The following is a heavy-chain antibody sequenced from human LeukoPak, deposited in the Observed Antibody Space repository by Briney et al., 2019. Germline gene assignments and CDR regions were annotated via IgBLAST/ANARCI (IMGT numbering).Heavy chain of an antibody. Sequence: HPGGSLSLSCAASGFPFDAYAIHWFPHPPGTGLECVSGISWNSGNRGYADSVKRRFTISRDNAKNSLYPQMNSLRTEDTALYYCAKDLGSQWFTDIHHYGMNVWGQGTTVTVSS. J-gene: IGHJ6*02. V-gene: IGHV3-9*01. CDR1: GFPFDAYA. CDR3: AKDLGSQWFTDIHHYGMNV. CDR2: ISWNSGNR. D-gene: IGHD3-22*01.